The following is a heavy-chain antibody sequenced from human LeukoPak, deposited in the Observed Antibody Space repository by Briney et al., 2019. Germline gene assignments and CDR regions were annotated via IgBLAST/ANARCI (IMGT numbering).Heavy chain of an antibody. J-gene: IGHJ6*03. D-gene: IGHD3-10*01. V-gene: IGHV4-59*11. Sequence: SETLSLTCTVSGGSISSHYWSWIRQPPGKELEWIGYIYYSGSTNYNPSLKSRVTISVDTSKNQFSLKLSSVTAADTAVYYCASSVAGFRYYYYYMDVWGKGTTVTVSS. CDR3: ASSVAGFRYYYYYMDV. CDR2: IYYSGST. CDR1: GGSISSHY.